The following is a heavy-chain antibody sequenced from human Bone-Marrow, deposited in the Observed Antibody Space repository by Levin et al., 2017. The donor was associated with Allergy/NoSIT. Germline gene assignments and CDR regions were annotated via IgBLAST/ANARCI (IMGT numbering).Heavy chain of an antibody. J-gene: IGHJ5*02. CDR1: GGSFSGYY. D-gene: IGHD1-26*01. Sequence: SETLSLTCAVYGGSFSGYYWSWIRQPPGKGLEWIGEINHSGSTNYNPSLKSRVTISVDTSKNQFSLKLSSVTAADTAVYYCAILVTGGGDWFDPWGQGTLVTVSS. V-gene: IGHV4-34*01. CDR3: AILVTGGGDWFDP. CDR2: INHSGST.